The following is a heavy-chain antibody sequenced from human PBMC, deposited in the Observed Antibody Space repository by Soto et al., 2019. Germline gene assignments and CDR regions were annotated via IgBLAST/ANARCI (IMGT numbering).Heavy chain of an antibody. V-gene: IGHV4-4*02. J-gene: IGHJ3*01. Sequence: QVQLQESGPGLVKPSGTLSLTCAVPGDSISSPNWWTWLRQPPGKGLAWIGDLLHSGTTNYNPPLKSRVTVSVDKRQRQFSLKLTPGPAADTAIYYGAYGSGWYRPEDRGHGRAVTVSS. D-gene: IGHD6-19*01. CDR2: LLHSGTT. CDR3: AYGSGWYRPED. CDR1: GDSISSPNW.